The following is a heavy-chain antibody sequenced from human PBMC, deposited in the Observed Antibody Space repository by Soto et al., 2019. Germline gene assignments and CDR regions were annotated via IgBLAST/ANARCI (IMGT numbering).Heavy chain of an antibody. J-gene: IGHJ5*02. Sequence: EVQLVESGGGLVQPGGSLRLSCAASGFTFSSYAMHWVRQAPGKGLEYVSAISSNGGSTYYANSVKGRFTISRDNSKSTLYLQMGSLRAEDMAVYYCARLSGTNGWFDPWGQGTLVTVSS. D-gene: IGHD1-26*01. V-gene: IGHV3-64*01. CDR2: ISSNGGST. CDR1: GFTFSSYA. CDR3: ARLSGTNGWFDP.